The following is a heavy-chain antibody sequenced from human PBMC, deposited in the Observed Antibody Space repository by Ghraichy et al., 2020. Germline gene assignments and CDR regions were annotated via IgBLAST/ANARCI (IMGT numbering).Heavy chain of an antibody. J-gene: IGHJ4*02. CDR2: IKKDGSEK. CDR3: ARLYSSGWYGPDY. V-gene: IGHV3-7*01. CDR1: GFTFSSYW. Sequence: GGSLRLSCAASGFTFSSYWMSWVRQAPGKGLEGVANIKKDGSEKYYVDSVKGRFTISRDIAKNSLYLQMNSLRAEDTAVSYCARLYSSGWYGPDYWGQGTLVTVSS. D-gene: IGHD6-19*01.